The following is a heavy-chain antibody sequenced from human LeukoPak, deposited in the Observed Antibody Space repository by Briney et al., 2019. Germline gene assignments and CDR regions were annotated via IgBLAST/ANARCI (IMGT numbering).Heavy chain of an antibody. D-gene: IGHD2-2*02. CDR1: GFTINRSY. CDR2: IHNDGTT. V-gene: IGHV3-66*01. CDR3: ARDSFHTS. Sequence: PGGSLRLSCAASGFTINRSYMNWVRQAAGKGLEWVSIIHNDGTTYYADSVKGRFTISRDDSKNTIYLQMNSLRAEDTAVYYCARDSFHTSWGQGTLVTVSS. J-gene: IGHJ5*02.